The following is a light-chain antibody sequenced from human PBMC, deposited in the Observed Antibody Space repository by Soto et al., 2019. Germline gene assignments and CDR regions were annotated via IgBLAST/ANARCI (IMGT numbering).Light chain of an antibody. Sequence: EIVLTQSPATLSLSPGERATLSCRASQSVSSYLAWYQQKPGQAPRLLIYDASNRATGIPARFSGSGSGTDFTLPISSLEPEDFAVYYCQQRSNWPLRTFGGGTQVEIK. CDR1: QSVSSY. J-gene: IGKJ4*01. CDR3: QQRSNWPLRT. CDR2: DAS. V-gene: IGKV3-11*01.